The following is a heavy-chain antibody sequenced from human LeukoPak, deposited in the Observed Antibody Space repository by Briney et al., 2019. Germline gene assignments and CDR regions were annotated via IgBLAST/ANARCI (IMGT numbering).Heavy chain of an antibody. D-gene: IGHD5-24*01. CDR1: GLTPTSYC. CDR3: ARALGRLQPYYYYYGMDV. V-gene: IGHV3-7*01. Sequence: GGTLCLSRAGSGLTPTSYCTGGVCGAPGEGVEWVANITHDGIEKYYVDFVKGRFTISRDNAKNSLHLQMNSLRAEDTAVYYCARALGRLQPYYYYYGMDVWGQGTTVTVSS. CDR2: ITHDGIEK. J-gene: IGHJ6*02.